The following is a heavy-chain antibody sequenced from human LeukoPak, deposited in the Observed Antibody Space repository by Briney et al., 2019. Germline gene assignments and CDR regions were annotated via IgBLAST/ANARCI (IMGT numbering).Heavy chain of an antibody. Sequence: GESLKISCKGSGYSFTSYWIGWVRQMPGKGLEWMGIIYPGDSDTRYSPSFQGQVTISADTSISTAYLQWSRLNASDTAMYYCATRSVDAFDIWGQGTRVTVSS. V-gene: IGHV5-51*01. CDR1: GYSFTSYW. D-gene: IGHD1-1*01. CDR2: IYPGDSDT. J-gene: IGHJ3*02. CDR3: ATRSVDAFDI.